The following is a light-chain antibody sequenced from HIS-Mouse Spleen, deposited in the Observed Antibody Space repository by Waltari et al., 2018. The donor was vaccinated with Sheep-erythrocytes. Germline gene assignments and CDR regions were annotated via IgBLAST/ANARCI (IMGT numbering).Light chain of an antibody. CDR2: EVS. V-gene: IGLV2-23*02. Sequence: QSALTQPPSASGSPGQSVTISCPGTSSDVGGYNYVSWYQQHPGKAPKLMIYEVSKRPSGVSNRFSGSKSGNTASLTISGLQAEDEADYYCCSYAGSSTPWVFGGGTKLTVL. CDR1: SSDVGGYNY. CDR3: CSYAGSSTPWV. J-gene: IGLJ3*02.